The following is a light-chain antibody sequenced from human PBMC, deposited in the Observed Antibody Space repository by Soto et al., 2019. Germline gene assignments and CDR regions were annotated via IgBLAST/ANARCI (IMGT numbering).Light chain of an antibody. Sequence: DIQMTQSPSSLSASIGDRVTITCRASQTIITYLNWYQQKPGNAPKLLIHGASNLESGVPSRFSGSGSGTDFTLTLSSLHPEDFATYYCQQSYSSPPEYTFGQGTKLEIK. CDR1: QTIITY. V-gene: IGKV1-39*01. CDR2: GAS. J-gene: IGKJ2*01. CDR3: QQSYSSPPEYT.